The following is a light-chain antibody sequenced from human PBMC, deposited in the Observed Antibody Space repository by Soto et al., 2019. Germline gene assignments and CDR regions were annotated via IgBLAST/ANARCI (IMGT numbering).Light chain of an antibody. Sequence: EIVLTQSPGTLSLSPGEKATLSCWASQTVSTKVNWYQQRPGQAPRLLIYDASSRATGIPDRFSGSGSGTDFTLTISSLQPEDFAVYYCHHRTNRRSTFGQGTRLEIK. CDR2: DAS. CDR1: QTVSTK. V-gene: IGKV3-11*01. CDR3: HHRTNRRST. J-gene: IGKJ5*01.